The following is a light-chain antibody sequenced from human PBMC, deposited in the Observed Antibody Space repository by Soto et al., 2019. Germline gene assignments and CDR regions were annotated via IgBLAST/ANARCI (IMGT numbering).Light chain of an antibody. J-gene: IGKJ2*01. CDR3: QQYGSSPRT. CDR2: GAS. Sequence: EIVLTQSPGTLSLSPGERATLSCRASQSVSSSYLAWYQQKPGQAPRLLICGASSRATGIPDRFSGSGSGTDFTLTISSLEPEDFAVYYCQQYGSSPRTFGQGTKLEIK. CDR1: QSVSSSY. V-gene: IGKV3-20*01.